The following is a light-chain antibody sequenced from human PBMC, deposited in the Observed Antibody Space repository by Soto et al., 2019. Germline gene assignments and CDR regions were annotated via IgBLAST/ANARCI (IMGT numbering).Light chain of an antibody. CDR3: QSYDSSLSGSV. CDR1: SSNIGAGYD. Sequence: QSVLTQPPSVSGAPGQRVTISCTGSSSNIGAGYDVHWYQQLPGTAPKLLIYGDSNRPSGVPDRFSGSNPGTSASLAITGLQAEDEADYYCQSYDSSLSGSVFGGGTKLTVL. V-gene: IGLV1-40*01. CDR2: GDS. J-gene: IGLJ3*02.